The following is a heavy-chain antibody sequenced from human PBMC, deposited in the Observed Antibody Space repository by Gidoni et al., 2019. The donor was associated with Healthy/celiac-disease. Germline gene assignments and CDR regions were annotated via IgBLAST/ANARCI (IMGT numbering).Heavy chain of an antibody. CDR1: GFTFSSYS. Sequence: EVQLVESGGGLVKPGGSLRLSCAASGFTFSSYSMNWVRQPPGKGLEWVSSISSSSSYIYYADSVKGRFTISRDNAKNSLYLQMNSLRAEDTAVYYCARDRTDPPHYYYGMDVWGQGTTVTVSS. CDR2: ISSSSSYI. CDR3: ARDRTDPPHYYYGMDV. J-gene: IGHJ6*02. V-gene: IGHV3-21*01. D-gene: IGHD1-1*01.